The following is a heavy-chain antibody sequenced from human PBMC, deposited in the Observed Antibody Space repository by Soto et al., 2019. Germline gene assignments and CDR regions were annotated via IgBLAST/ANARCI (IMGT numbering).Heavy chain of an antibody. J-gene: IGHJ6*02. CDR1: GGTFSSYA. CDR2: IIPIFGTA. D-gene: IGHD1-26*01. V-gene: IGHV1-69*01. Sequence: SVKVSCKASGGTFSSYAISWVREAPVQGLEWMGGIIPIFGTANYAQKFQGRVTITADESTSTAYMELSSLRSEDTAVYYCARGVVGATDYYGMDVWGQGTTVTVSS. CDR3: ARGVVGATDYYGMDV.